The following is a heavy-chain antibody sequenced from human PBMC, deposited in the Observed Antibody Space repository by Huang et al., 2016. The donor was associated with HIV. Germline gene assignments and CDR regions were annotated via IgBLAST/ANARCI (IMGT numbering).Heavy chain of an antibody. D-gene: IGHD3-22*01. J-gene: IGHJ4*02. Sequence: QVQLVQSGAEVKKPGSSVKVSCKASGGTFTTYTITWVRQAPGQGLEWMGGIIPIFGTPNYAQKCQGRVTITADESTSTAYMELSSLRSEDTAVYYCVREYYYDNSGYYFDYWGQGTLVTVSS. CDR2: IIPIFGTP. CDR3: VREYYYDNSGYYFDY. V-gene: IGHV1-69*13. CDR1: GGTFTTYT.